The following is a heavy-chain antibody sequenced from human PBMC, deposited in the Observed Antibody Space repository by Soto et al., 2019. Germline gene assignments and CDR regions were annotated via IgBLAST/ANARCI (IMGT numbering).Heavy chain of an antibody. V-gene: IGHV3-23*01. D-gene: IGHD3-22*01. CDR1: GFTFSSYA. J-gene: IGHJ4*02. Sequence: PGGSLRLSCAASGFTFSSYAMSWVRQAPGKGLEWVSAISGSGGSTYYADSVKGRFTISRDNSKNTLYLQMNSLRAEDTAVYYCAKVHGDYYDSSGYYNYWGQGTLVTVSS. CDR3: AKVHGDYYDSSGYYNY. CDR2: ISGSGGST.